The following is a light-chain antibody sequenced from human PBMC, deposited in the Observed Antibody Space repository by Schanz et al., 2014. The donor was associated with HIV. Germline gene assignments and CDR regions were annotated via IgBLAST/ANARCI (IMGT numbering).Light chain of an antibody. J-gene: IGLJ3*02. V-gene: IGLV2-14*03. Sequence: QSALTQPASVSGTPGQSITISCTGSSSDVGGYNYVSWYQQHPGKPPKLMVYDVTDRPSGVPNRFSGSKSGNTASLTISGLRAEDEADYYCSSYTSSSTWVFGGGTKLTVL. CDR2: DVT. CDR3: SSYTSSSTWV. CDR1: SSDVGGYNY.